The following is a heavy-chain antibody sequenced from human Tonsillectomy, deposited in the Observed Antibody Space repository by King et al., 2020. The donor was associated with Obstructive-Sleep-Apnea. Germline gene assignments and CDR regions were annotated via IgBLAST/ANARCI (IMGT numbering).Heavy chain of an antibody. CDR1: GLTFSSYA. CDR2: ISYDGSNK. D-gene: IGHD2-15*01. J-gene: IGHJ4*02. CDR3: ARDRAAATLTYYFDY. V-gene: IGHV3-30*04. Sequence: VQLVESGGGVVQPGRSLRLSCAASGLTFSSYAMHWVRQAPGKGLEWVAVISYDGSNKYYADAVKGRFTISRDNSKTTLYLQMNSLRAEDTAVYYCARDRAAATLTYYFDYWGQGTLVTVSS.